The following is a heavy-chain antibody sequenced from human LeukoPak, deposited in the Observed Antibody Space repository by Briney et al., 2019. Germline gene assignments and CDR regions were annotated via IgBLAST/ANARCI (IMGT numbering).Heavy chain of an antibody. CDR1: GFTFSTYN. Sequence: GGSLRLSCAASGFTFSTYNMNWVRQAPGKGLEWVSYISSGSGTIYYADSVKGRFTISRDNVKNSLYLQMNSLRAEDTAVYYCATSTSILDCWGQGTLVTVSS. V-gene: IGHV3-48*01. J-gene: IGHJ4*02. CDR2: ISSGSGTI. CDR3: ATSTSILDC.